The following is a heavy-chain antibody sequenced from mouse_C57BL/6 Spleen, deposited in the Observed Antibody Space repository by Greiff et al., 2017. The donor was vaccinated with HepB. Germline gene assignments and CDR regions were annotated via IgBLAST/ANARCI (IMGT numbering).Heavy chain of an antibody. CDR3: ARSLGGYYVAWFAY. D-gene: IGHD2-3*01. CDR2: IDPSDSYT. V-gene: IGHV1-59*01. CDR1: GYTFTSYW. J-gene: IGHJ3*01. Sequence: VQLQQPGAALVRPGTSVKLSCKASGYTFTSYWMHWVTQRPGQGLEWIGVIDPSDSYTNYNQKFKGKATLTVDTSSSTAYMQLSSLTSEDSAVYYCARSLGGYYVAWFAYWGQGTLVTVSA.